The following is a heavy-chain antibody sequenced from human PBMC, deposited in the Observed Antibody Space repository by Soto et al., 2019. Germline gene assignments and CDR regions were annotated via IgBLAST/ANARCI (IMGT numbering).Heavy chain of an antibody. CDR2: ISYDGSNK. D-gene: IGHD4-4*01. CDR1: GFTFSSYA. V-gene: IGHV3-30-3*01. Sequence: QVQLVESGGGVVQPGRSLRLSCAASGFTFSSYAMHWVRQAPGKGLEWVAVISYDGSNKYYADSVKGQFTISRDNSKNTLYLQMNSLRAEDTAVYYCARPDSSNSDWYFDLWGRGTLVTVSS. CDR3: ARPDSSNSDWYFDL. J-gene: IGHJ2*01.